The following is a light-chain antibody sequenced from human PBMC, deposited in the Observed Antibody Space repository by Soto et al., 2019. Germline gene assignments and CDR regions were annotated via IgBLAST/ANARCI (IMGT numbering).Light chain of an antibody. V-gene: IGLV1-40*01. CDR3: QSYDSSLSGYV. CDR2: ENN. CDR1: SSNIGAGYE. Sequence: QSVLTQPPSVSEAPGQRVTISCTGSSSNIGAGYEAHWYQQVPGTAPKLLIYENNNRPSGVPDRFSGSNSGTSASLAITGLPAEDEADYYCQSYDSSLSGYVFGTGTKLTVL. J-gene: IGLJ1*01.